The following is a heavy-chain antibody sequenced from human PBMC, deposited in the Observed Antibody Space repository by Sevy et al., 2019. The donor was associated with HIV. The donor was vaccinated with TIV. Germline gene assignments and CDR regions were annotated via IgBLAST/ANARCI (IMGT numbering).Heavy chain of an antibody. Sequence: GGSLRLSCAASGFTFSSYWMSWVRQAPGKGLEWVANIKQDGSEKYYVDSVKGRSTISRDNAKNSLYLQMNSLRAEDTAVYYCARGGDIVVVVAAHPFDYWGQGTLVTVSS. J-gene: IGHJ4*02. CDR3: ARGGDIVVVVAAHPFDY. D-gene: IGHD2-15*01. CDR2: IKQDGSEK. CDR1: GFTFSSYW. V-gene: IGHV3-7*03.